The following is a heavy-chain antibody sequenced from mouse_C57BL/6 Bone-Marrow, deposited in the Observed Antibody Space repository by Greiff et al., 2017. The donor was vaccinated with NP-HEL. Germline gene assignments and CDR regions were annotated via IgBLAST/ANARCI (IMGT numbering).Heavy chain of an antibody. J-gene: IGHJ4*01. CDR2: IDPNSGGT. CDR1: GYTFTSYW. V-gene: IGHV1-72*01. Sequence: QVQLQQPGAELVKPGASVKLSCKASGYTFTSYWMHWVKQRPGRGLEWIGRIDPNSGGTKYNEKFKSKATLTVAKTSSTAYMQLSSLTSEDSAVYDCAREEDYGSRAYYYAMDYWGQGTSVTVSS. D-gene: IGHD1-1*01. CDR3: AREEDYGSRAYYYAMDY.